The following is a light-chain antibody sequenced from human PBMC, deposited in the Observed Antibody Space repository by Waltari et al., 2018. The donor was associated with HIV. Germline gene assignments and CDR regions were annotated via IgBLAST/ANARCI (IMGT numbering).Light chain of an antibody. J-gene: IGLJ2*01. CDR2: NNN. CDR3: AAWDDSLSGRV. V-gene: IGLV1-44*01. Sequence: QSVLTQPHSASGTPGQRVTISCSGSSSNIGRNSVHWYQQLPGTAPKLLIYNNNERPSGVPDRFSGSRSGTSASLAISGLQSEDEADYYCAAWDDSLSGRVFGGGTKLTVL. CDR1: SSNIGRNS.